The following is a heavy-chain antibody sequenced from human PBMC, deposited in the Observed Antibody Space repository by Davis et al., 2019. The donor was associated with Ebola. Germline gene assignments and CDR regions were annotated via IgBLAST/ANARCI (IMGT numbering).Heavy chain of an antibody. D-gene: IGHD3-10*01. CDR3: AREDPYGSGSYLFDY. J-gene: IGHJ4*02. Sequence: SVKVSCKASGGTFSSYAISWVRQAPGQGLEWLGGIIPIFGTANYAQKFQGRVTITADESTSTAYMELSSLRSEDTAVYYCAREDPYGSGSYLFDYWGQGTLVTVSS. CDR2: IIPIFGTA. CDR1: GGTFSSYA. V-gene: IGHV1-69*13.